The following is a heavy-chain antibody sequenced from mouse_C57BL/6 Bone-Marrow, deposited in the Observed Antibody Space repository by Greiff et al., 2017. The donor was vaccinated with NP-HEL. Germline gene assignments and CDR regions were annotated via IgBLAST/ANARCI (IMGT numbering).Heavy chain of an antibody. CDR1: GYTFTSYW. D-gene: IGHD1-1*01. Sequence: QVQLQQPGAELVKPGASVKLSCKASGYTFTSYWMHWVKQRPGQGLEWIGMIHPNSGSTNYNEKFKSKATLTVDKSSSTAYMHLSSLTSEYSAVYYCARYYYGRPYYFDYWGQGTTLTVSS. CDR2: IHPNSGST. CDR3: ARYYYGRPYYFDY. J-gene: IGHJ2*01. V-gene: IGHV1-64*01.